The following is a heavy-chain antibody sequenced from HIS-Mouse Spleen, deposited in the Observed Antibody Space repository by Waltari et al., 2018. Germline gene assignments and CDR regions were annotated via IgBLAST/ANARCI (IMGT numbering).Heavy chain of an antibody. CDR3: AREIPYSSSWYDWYFDL. V-gene: IGHV4-39*07. J-gene: IGHJ2*01. Sequence: QLQLQESGPGLVKPSETLSLTCTVSGGSISSSSYYWGWIRQPPGKGLEWIGSIYYSGRTYYNPSLKRRVTSSGDTSKNQFSLKLSSVTAADAAVYYCAREIPYSSSWYDWYFDLWGRGTLVTVSS. CDR2: IYYSGRT. D-gene: IGHD6-13*01. CDR1: GGSISSSSYY.